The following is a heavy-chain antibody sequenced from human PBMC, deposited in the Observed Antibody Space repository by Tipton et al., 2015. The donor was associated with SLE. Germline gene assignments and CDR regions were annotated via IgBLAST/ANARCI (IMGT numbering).Heavy chain of an antibody. CDR3: ARGATGSSSWYY. Sequence: TLSLTCTVSGGSISSSSYYWGWIRQPPGKGLEWIGSIYYSGSTYYNPSLKSRVTISVDTSKNHFSLKLSSVTAADTAVYYCARGATGSSSWYYWGQGTLVTVSS. D-gene: IGHD6-13*01. V-gene: IGHV4-39*07. CDR1: GGSISSSSYY. CDR2: IYYSGST. J-gene: IGHJ4*02.